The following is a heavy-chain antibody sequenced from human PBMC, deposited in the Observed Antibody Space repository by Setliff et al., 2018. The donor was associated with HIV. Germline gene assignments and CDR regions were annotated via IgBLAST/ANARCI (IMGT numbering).Heavy chain of an antibody. Sequence: SETLSLTCTVSRGSISRYYWSWIRQPPGKGLEWIGYIYYTGTTKYNPSLKSRVTMSVDTSKNQFSLQLNSVTAADTAVYYCARHQGKYYDSSGYSGWFFDLWGRGTLVTVSS. D-gene: IGHD3-22*01. V-gene: IGHV4-59*08. CDR1: RGSISRYY. CDR2: IYYTGTT. J-gene: IGHJ2*01. CDR3: ARHQGKYYDSSGYSGWFFDL.